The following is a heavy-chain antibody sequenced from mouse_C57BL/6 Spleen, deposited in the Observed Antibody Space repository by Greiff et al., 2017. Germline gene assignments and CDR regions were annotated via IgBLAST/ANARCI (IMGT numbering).Heavy chain of an antibody. CDR3: ARGGSEDWYFDV. D-gene: IGHD1-1*02. CDR2: IYPGGGYT. Sequence: QVQLKESGAELVRPGTSVKMSCKASGYTFTNYWIGWAKQRPGHGLEWIGDIYPGGGYTNFNEKFKGKATLTADKSSSTAYMQFSSLTSEDSAIYYCARGGSEDWYFDVWGTGTTVTVSS. J-gene: IGHJ1*03. V-gene: IGHV1-63*01. CDR1: GYTFTNYW.